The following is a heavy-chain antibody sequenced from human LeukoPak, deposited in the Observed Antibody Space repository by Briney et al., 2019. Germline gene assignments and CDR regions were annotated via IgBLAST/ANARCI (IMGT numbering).Heavy chain of an antibody. D-gene: IGHD3-3*01. CDR1: GFTFSSYW. V-gene: IGHV3-74*01. CDR2: MNSDGSST. Sequence: GGTLRLSCAASGFTFSSYWMHWVRQAPGTGLVWVSRMNSDGSSTSYADSVKGRFTISRDNAKNTLYLQMNSLRAEDTAVYYCARGDYDFWSGYYTPIDYWGQGTLVTVSS. CDR3: ARGDYDFWSGYYTPIDY. J-gene: IGHJ4*02.